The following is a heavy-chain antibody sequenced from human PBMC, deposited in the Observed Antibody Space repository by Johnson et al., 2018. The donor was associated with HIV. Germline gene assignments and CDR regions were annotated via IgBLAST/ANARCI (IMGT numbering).Heavy chain of an antibody. CDR2: IQFDGSNN. V-gene: IGHV3-30*02. D-gene: IGHD2-15*01. J-gene: IGHJ3*02. CDR1: GFTFSNYG. Sequence: VQLVESGGGVVQPGGSLTLSCKASGFTFSNYGIHWVRQAPGKGLEWVTFIQFDGSNNYYADSVKGRFTISKDNSKNTLYLQMNSLRAEDTAVYYCARDKCSGGSCYDDDVFDIWGQGTMVTVSS. CDR3: ARDKCSGGSCYDDDVFDI.